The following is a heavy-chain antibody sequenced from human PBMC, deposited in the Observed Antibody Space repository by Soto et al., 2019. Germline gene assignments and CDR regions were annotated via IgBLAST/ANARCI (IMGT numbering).Heavy chain of an antibody. D-gene: IGHD3-3*01. Sequence: APGKVSFKDSCYTFTSYDINWVRQAPGQGLEWMGWINAYNGNTNYAQKLQGRVNMTTDTSTSTAYMELRSLRSYDTAVYYCARDKFYDFWSGFGYWGQGTLVTVSS. V-gene: IGHV1-18*01. J-gene: IGHJ4*02. CDR3: ARDKFYDFWSGFGY. CDR1: CYTFTSYD. CDR2: INAYNGNT.